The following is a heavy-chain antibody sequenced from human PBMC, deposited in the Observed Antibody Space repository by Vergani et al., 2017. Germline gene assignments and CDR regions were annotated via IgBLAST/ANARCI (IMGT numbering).Heavy chain of an antibody. CDR3: AREFGPIWSGYYTPDYYYYMDG. V-gene: IGHV1-18*01. J-gene: IGHJ6*03. D-gene: IGHD3-3*01. CDR1: GYTFTSYG. Sequence: QVQLVQPGAEVKKPGASVKVSCKASGYTFTSYGISWVRLAPGQGLEWMGWISAYNGNTNYAQKLQGRVTMTTDTSTSTAYMELRSLRSDDTAVYYCAREFGPIWSGYYTPDYYYYMDGWGKGTTVTVSS. CDR2: ISAYNGNT.